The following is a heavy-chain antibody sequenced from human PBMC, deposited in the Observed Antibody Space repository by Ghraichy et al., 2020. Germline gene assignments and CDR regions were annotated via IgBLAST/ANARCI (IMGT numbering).Heavy chain of an antibody. CDR2: IYHSGFN. CDR1: GYSISSGYY. Sequence: SETLSLTCTVSGYSISSGYYWCLIRQPPGKVLEWICIIYHSGFNYYHPSLKSLVTISVDTSKHQFSLKLSSVTAADTDVYYWASDLKDVDTAMVPVYYYCGMDLLGLGTTVTGSS. CDR3: ASDLKDVDTAMVPVYYYCGMDL. D-gene: IGHD5-18*01. V-gene: IGHV4-38-2*02. J-gene: IGHJ6*02.